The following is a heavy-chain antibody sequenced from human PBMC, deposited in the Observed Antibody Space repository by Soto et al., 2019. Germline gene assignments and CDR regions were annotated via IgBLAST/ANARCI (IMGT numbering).Heavy chain of an antibody. J-gene: IGHJ4*02. D-gene: IGHD3-16*01. CDR2: IYWNDDK. Sequence: QITLKESGPTLVEPTQTLTLTCTYSGFSRRTTGVGVGWIRQPPGKALEWLGIIYWNDDKRYSPSLKNRFTLTSDISKSQVVLTMTNMDPVDTATYYCAHTWGLPFDYWGQGTMVNVSS. CDR3: AHTWGLPFDY. V-gene: IGHV2-5*01. CDR1: GFSRRTTGVG.